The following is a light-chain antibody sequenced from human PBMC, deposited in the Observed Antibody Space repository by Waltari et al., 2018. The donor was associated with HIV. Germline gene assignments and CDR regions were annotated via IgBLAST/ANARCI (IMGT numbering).Light chain of an antibody. V-gene: IGLV1-47*01. CDR3: AAWDASLSVWV. Sequence: QSVLTQPPSASGTPGQRVTISCSGSSSNIGSNYVYWYRQLPGTAPKLVIDRSNQRPSGVPDRFSGSKSGTAASLAISGLRSENEADYYCAAWDASLSVWVFGGGTKLTVL. CDR2: RSN. CDR1: SSNIGSNY. J-gene: IGLJ3*02.